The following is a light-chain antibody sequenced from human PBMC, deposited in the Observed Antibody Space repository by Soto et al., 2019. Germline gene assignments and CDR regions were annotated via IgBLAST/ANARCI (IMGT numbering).Light chain of an antibody. CDR3: QQRSSWPPT. J-gene: IGKJ5*01. CDR2: DAS. V-gene: IGKV3-11*01. CDR1: QSVSSY. Sequence: EIVMTQSPATLSVSPGERATLSCRASQSVSSYLAWYQQRPGQAPRLLIYDASNRATGVPARFSGSGSGTDFTLTISSLEPEDFAVYYCQQRSSWPPTFGQGTRRRL.